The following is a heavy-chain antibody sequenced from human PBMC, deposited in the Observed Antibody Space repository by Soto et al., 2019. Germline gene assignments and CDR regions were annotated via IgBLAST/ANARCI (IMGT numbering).Heavy chain of an antibody. V-gene: IGHV1-69*04. CDR1: GGTFSSYT. D-gene: IGHD6-13*01. CDR3: ARDGLEAAAGIYYYGMDV. CDR2: IIPILGIA. J-gene: IGHJ6*02. Sequence: SVKVSCKASGGTFSSYTISWVRQAPGQGLEWMGRIIPILGIANYAQKFQGRVTITADNSKNTLYLQMNSLRAEDTAVYYCARDGLEAAAGIYYYGMDVWGQGTTVTVSS.